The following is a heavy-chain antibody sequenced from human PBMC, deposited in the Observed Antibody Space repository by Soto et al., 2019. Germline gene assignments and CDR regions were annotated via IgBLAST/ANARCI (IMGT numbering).Heavy chain of an antibody. V-gene: IGHV4-31*03. CDR1: GGSISSGGYY. J-gene: IGHJ6*02. CDR2: IYYSGST. Sequence: PSETLSLTCTVSGGSISSGGYYWSWIRQHPGKGLEWIGYIYYSGSTYFNPSLKSRLTISVDTSKNQFSLQLSSVTAADTAVYYCARGGSGSYFFYYYGMDVWGQGTTVTVSS. CDR3: ARGGSGSYFFYYYGMDV. D-gene: IGHD1-26*01.